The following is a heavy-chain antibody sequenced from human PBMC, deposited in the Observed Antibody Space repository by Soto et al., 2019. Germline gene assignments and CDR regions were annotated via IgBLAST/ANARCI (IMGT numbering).Heavy chain of an antibody. V-gene: IGHV6-1*01. Sequence: SQTLSLTCAISGDSVSSNSAAWNWIRQSPSRGLEWLGRTYYRSKWYNDYAVSVKSRITINPDTSKNQFSLQLNSVTPEDTAVYYCARVRITGTIRYYHYGMDVWGQGTTVTVSS. D-gene: IGHD1-7*01. CDR1: GDSVSSNSAA. CDR3: ARVRITGTIRYYHYGMDV. CDR2: TYYRSKWYN. J-gene: IGHJ6*02.